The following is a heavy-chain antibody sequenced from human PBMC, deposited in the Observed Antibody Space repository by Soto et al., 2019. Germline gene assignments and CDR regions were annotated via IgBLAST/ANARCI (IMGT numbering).Heavy chain of an antibody. CDR1: GFTFISYA. Sequence: GGSLRLSCSASGFTFISYAMHWGRQAPGKRLEYVSGVRGNGDPPFYADSVKGRFTISRDNSKNTLYLQMSSLSADDTAVYYCVKSRGGNNFDFFDWGQGALVTVSS. CDR3: VKSRGGNNFDFFD. V-gene: IGHV3-64D*06. J-gene: IGHJ4*02. D-gene: IGHD5-12*01. CDR2: VRGNGDPP.